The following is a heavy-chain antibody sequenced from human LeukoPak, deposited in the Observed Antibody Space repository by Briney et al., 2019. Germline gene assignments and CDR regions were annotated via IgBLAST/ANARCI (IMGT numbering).Heavy chain of an antibody. V-gene: IGHV3-7*01. CDR1: GFTLSSFW. D-gene: IGHD5-18*01. J-gene: IGHJ6*02. Sequence: PGGSLRLSCAASGFTLSSFWMSWVRQAPGEGLEWVANIKQDGSEKYYVDSVKGRFTISRENAKNSLYLQMNSLRAEDTAVYYCARDAVDTANAVWGQGTTVTVSS. CDR2: IKQDGSEK. CDR3: ARDAVDTANAV.